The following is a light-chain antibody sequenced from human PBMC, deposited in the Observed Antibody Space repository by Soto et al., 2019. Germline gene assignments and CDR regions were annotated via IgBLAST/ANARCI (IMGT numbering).Light chain of an antibody. Sequence: ERVMTQYPATLSVSPGQRSTLSCMASQSVDINLAWYQKKAGQAPRLLIYGASTRATAIPARFSGSGSGTEFTLTISSLEPEDFSVYYCQQRYNWPITFGQGTRLEIK. CDR2: GAS. CDR3: QQRYNWPIT. CDR1: QSVDIN. V-gene: IGKV3-15*01. J-gene: IGKJ5*01.